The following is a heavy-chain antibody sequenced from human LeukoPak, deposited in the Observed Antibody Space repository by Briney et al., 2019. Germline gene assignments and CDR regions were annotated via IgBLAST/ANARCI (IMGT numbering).Heavy chain of an antibody. J-gene: IGHJ6*02. CDR2: INPNTGVT. D-gene: IGHD4-17*01. V-gene: IGHV1-2*02. CDR1: GYTFTGYY. CDR3: ARDRTTVTTGYYGMDV. Sequence: GASVKVSCKASGYTFTGYYMHWVRQAPGQGLEWMGWINPNTGVTNYAQKFQDRVTLTRDTSIITAYMELTRLRSDDTAMYYCARDRTTVTTGYYGMDVWGQGTTLTVSS.